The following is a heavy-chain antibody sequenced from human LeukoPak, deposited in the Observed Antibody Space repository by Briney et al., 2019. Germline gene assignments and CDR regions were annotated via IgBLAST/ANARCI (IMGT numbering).Heavy chain of an antibody. CDR1: GGSFSGYY. CDR3: ASRIVSGWYNY. CDR2: INHSGST. V-gene: IGHV4-34*01. J-gene: IGHJ4*02. Sequence: SETLSLTCAVYGGSFSGYYWSWIRQPPGKGLEWIGEINHSGSTNYNPSLKSRVTISVDTSKNQFSLKLSSVTAADTAVYYCASRIVSGWYNYWGQGTRVTVSS. D-gene: IGHD6-19*01.